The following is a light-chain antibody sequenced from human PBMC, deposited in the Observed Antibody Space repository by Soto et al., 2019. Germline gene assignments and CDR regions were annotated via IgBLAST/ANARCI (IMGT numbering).Light chain of an antibody. V-gene: IGKV2-28*01. CDR3: MQALQTGVT. CDR2: LGS. Sequence: DIVMTQSPLSLPVTPGEPASISCRSSQSLLHSNGYNYLDWYLQKPGQSPQLLIYLGSNRASGVPDRFSGSGSGTDFTLTISRVEDEDVGVYYCMQALQTGVTVGPGTKVDIK. CDR1: QSLLHSNGYNY. J-gene: IGKJ3*01.